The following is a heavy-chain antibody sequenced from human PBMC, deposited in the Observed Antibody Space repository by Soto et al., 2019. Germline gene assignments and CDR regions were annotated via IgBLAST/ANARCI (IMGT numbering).Heavy chain of an antibody. CDR3: ARSRGGSSYYPPHY. CDR2: MAHDGSDQ. D-gene: IGHD6-13*01. V-gene: IGHV3-30*03. J-gene: IGHJ4*02. Sequence: QVQLVESGGRVVQPGGSLRLSCAASGFTFSGYGMQWVRQSPGEGLEWVATMAHDGSDQYYGDSVKGRFTISRDNSKNTLYLQMDSLRPADTAVYYCARSRGGSSYYPPHYWGQGTLVTVSS. CDR1: GFTFSGYG.